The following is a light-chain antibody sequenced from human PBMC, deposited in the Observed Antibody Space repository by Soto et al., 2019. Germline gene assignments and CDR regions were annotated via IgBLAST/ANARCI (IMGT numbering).Light chain of an antibody. CDR3: QHYNSYSEA. CDR1: QGINND. Sequence: AIQMTQSPSSLSASVGDRVTITCRASQGINNDLAWYLQKPGKAPKLLIYGASSLQSGVPSRFSGSGSGTDFTLTISSLQPEDFATYYCQHYNSYSEAFGQGTKVDIK. V-gene: IGKV1-6*01. CDR2: GAS. J-gene: IGKJ1*01.